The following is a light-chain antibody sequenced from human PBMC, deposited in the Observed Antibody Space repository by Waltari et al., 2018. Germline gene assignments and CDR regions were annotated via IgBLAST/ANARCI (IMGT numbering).Light chain of an antibody. CDR3: QEKNTYPIT. CDR2: EAS. V-gene: IGKV1D-12*01. CDR1: QDISNQ. Sequence: DLQMTHSSSSVSASVGHTDPHTCRASQDISNQLTWYQQKPGKAPKFLIYEASTLESGVPSRFSGSGSGTDFTLTVRSLQHDDFATYYCQEKNTYPITFGQGTRLEIK. J-gene: IGKJ5*01.